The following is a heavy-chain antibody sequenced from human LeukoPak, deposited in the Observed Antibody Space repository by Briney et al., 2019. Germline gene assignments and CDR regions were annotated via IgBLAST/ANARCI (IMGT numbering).Heavy chain of an antibody. D-gene: IGHD6-19*01. Sequence: SVKVSCKASGGTFSSYAISWVRQAPGQGLEWMGGIIPIFGTANYAQKFRGRVTITADESTSTAYMELSSLRSEDTAVYYCARDYIAVAGTYYYYYGMDVWGQGTTVTVSS. CDR1: GGTFSSYA. CDR2: IIPIFGTA. CDR3: ARDYIAVAGTYYYYYGMDV. V-gene: IGHV1-69*13. J-gene: IGHJ6*02.